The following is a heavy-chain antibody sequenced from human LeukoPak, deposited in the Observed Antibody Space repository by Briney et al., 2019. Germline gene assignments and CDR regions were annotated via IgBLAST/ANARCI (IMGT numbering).Heavy chain of an antibody. V-gene: IGHV3-48*01. J-gene: IGHJ6*03. CDR3: ARGLTIPFAGAVYYYCYYYRDV. D-gene: IGHD3-3*01. CDR1: GFTFRTSG. Sequence: PGGSLRLSCAASGFTFRTSGMNWVRQAPGKGLEWVSYISSSGTTISYAQSVKGRFTITRDNAQNSLTLHMNSLRAEDTAVYYCARGLTIPFAGAVYYYCYYYRDVWGKGTTVTVSS. CDR2: ISSSGTTI.